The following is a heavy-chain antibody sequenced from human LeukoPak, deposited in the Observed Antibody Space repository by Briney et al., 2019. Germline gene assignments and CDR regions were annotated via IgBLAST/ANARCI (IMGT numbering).Heavy chain of an antibody. CDR3: ARDRLGDNGSESRDFDH. CDR2: ISNSGSHI. Sequence: PGGSLRLSCAASGFSFSSYSMNWVRQVPGKGLEWVSSISNSGSHIYYADSLKGRFTISRDNVQNLLYLQMSSLRVEDTAVYYCARDRLGDNGSESRDFDHWGQGTLVTVSS. CDR1: GFSFSSYS. J-gene: IGHJ4*02. V-gene: IGHV3-21*01. D-gene: IGHD6-19*01.